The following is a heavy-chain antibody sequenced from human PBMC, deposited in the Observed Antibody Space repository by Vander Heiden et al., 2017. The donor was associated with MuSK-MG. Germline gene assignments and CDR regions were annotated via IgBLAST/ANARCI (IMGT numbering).Heavy chain of an antibody. CDR1: GFTFSSYA. Sequence: QVQLVESGGGVVQPGRSLRLSCAASGFTFSSYAMHWVRQAPGKGLEWVAVISYDGSNKYYADSVKGRFTISRDNSKNTLYLQMNSLRAEDTAVYYCARDPAAAGTGGIYYYYYMDVWGKGTTVTVSS. V-gene: IGHV3-30*04. CDR3: ARDPAAAGTGGIYYYYYMDV. D-gene: IGHD6-13*01. CDR2: ISYDGSNK. J-gene: IGHJ6*03.